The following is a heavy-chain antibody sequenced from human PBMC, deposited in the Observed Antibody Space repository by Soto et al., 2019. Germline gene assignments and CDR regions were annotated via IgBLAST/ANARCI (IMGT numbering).Heavy chain of an antibody. D-gene: IGHD6-19*01. CDR3: ARPQGSGWRFNALDF. CDR1: GGTFGRNA. J-gene: IGHJ3*01. V-gene: IGHV1-69*01. CDR2: IIPMFGTA. Sequence: QVVLVQSGAEMKNPGSSVKVSCKASGGTFGRNAINWVRQAPGQGLEWMGGIIPMFGTANHAQKFRDRIMITADESTNTVYLEVNSLRSEDTAIYYCARPQGSGWRFNALDFWGQGTKVSVAS.